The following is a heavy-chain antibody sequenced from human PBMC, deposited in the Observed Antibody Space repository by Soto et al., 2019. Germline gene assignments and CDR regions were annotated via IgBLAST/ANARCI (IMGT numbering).Heavy chain of an antibody. Sequence: GGSLRLSCAASGFTVSSNYISWVRQAPGKGLEWVSVIYSGGSTYYADSVKGRFTISRDNSKNTLYLQMNSLRAEDTAVYYCAREAKVSAVAGFYYGMDVWGQGTTVTVSS. D-gene: IGHD6-19*01. J-gene: IGHJ6*02. CDR2: IYSGGST. CDR3: AREAKVSAVAGFYYGMDV. V-gene: IGHV3-53*01. CDR1: GFTVSSNY.